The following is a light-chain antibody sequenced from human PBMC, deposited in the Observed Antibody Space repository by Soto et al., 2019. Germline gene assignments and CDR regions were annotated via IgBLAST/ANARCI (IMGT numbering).Light chain of an antibody. CDR3: SSCTSSSTPVV. Sequence: QSALTQPASVSGSPGQSITISCTGTSSDVGGYNCVSWYQQHPGKAPKLMIYEVNNRPSGVSTRFSGSKSGNTASLTISGLQAEDEADYYCSSCTSSSTPVVFGGGTKLTVL. V-gene: IGLV2-14*01. CDR2: EVN. J-gene: IGLJ2*01. CDR1: SSDVGGYNC.